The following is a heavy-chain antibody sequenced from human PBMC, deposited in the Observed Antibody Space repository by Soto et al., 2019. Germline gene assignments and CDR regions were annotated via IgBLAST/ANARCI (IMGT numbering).Heavy chain of an antibody. CDR3: AREGSMTTASQSYYFDY. Sequence: QVQLQESGPGLVKHSQTLSLTCTVSGGSISSGGYYWSWIRQHPGKGLEWIGYIYYSGSTYYNPSLKSRVTISVDTSKNQFSLKLSSVTAADTAVYYCAREGSMTTASQSYYFDYWGQGTLVTVSS. CDR1: GGSISSGGYY. V-gene: IGHV4-31*03. CDR2: IYYSGST. J-gene: IGHJ4*02. D-gene: IGHD4-17*01.